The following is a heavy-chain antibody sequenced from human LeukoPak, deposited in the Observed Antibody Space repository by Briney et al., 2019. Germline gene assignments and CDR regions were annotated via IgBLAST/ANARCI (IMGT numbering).Heavy chain of an antibody. CDR1: GGSISSGDYY. CDR3: AIAEDGYSNGFDP. Sequence: PSGTLSLTCTVAGGSISSGDYYWSWIRQPPGKGLEWIGYIYYSESTYYNPSLKSRVTISVDTSKNQFSLKLSSVTAADTAVYYCAIAEDGYSNGFDPWGQGTLVTVSS. J-gene: IGHJ5*02. CDR2: IYYSEST. D-gene: IGHD5-24*01. V-gene: IGHV4-30-4*08.